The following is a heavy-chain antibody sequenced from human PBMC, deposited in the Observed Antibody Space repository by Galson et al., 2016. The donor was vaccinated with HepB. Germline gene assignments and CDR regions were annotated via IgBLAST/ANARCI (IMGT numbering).Heavy chain of an antibody. CDR3: AREFALEMGGDY. V-gene: IGHV3-48*03. CDR2: ISSSGSTI. Sequence: SLRLSCAASGFNFSSYWMTWFRQAPGKGLEWVSYISSSGSTIYYADSVKGRFTISRDNAKSSLYLQMNSLRAEDTAVYYCAREFALEMGGDYWGQGTLVTVSS. D-gene: IGHD5-24*01. J-gene: IGHJ4*02. CDR1: GFNFSSYW.